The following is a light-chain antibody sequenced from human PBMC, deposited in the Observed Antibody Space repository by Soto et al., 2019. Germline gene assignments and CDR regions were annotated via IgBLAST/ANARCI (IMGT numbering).Light chain of an antibody. CDR2: DVS. Sequence: EIVMTQSPATLSVSPGERATLSCRASQSVGSDLAWYQQKPGRTPSLIIYDVSTRATGIPARFSGSGSGTEFTLTISSLQSEDFAVYYCQQYNSWPLTFGGGTKVEIK. J-gene: IGKJ4*01. V-gene: IGKV3-15*01. CDR1: QSVGSD. CDR3: QQYNSWPLT.